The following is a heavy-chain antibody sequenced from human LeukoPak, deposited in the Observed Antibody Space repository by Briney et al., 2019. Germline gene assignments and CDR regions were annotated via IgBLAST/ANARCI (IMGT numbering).Heavy chain of an antibody. J-gene: IGHJ5*01. CDR1: GFTFSSYG. V-gene: IGHV3-23*01. Sequence: GGSLRLSCAASGFTFSSYGMSWVRQAPGKGLEWVSAISGSGVSTYYADSVKGRFTISRDNSKNTVDMQMNSLRVKATAVYYWSKKPVVAINWFDPWGQGILVTVPS. CDR2: ISGSGVST. CDR3: SKKPVVAINWFDP. D-gene: IGHD2-15*01.